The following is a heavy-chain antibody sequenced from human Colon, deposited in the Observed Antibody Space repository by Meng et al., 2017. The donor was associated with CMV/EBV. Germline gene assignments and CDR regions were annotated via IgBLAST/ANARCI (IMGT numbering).Heavy chain of an antibody. V-gene: IGHV3-64*01. J-gene: IGHJ5*02. CDR1: GFIFSNHA. Sequence: SGFIFSNHAIHWVRQAPGKGLEYVSAISSNEVSTYYGSSVKGRCTISRDNSKNTVILQMGSLRPDDMAVYYCARVSRYDSSGNALDLWGQGTLVTVSS. CDR2: ISSNEVST. D-gene: IGHD3-22*01. CDR3: ARVSRYDSSGNALDL.